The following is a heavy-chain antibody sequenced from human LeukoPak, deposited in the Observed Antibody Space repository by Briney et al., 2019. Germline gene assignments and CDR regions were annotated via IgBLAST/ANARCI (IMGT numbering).Heavy chain of an antibody. CDR2: VNPNNGGT. Sequence: GASVKVSCKASGYTFTGYYTHWVRQAPGQGLEWMGWVNPNNGGTNYAQKFQGRVTMTRDTSISTAYMELSRLTSDDTAVYYCARDRTYYYGSSGYNLFDYWGQGTLVTVSS. D-gene: IGHD3-22*01. CDR1: GYTFTGYY. CDR3: ARDRTYYYGSSGYNLFDY. V-gene: IGHV1-2*02. J-gene: IGHJ4*02.